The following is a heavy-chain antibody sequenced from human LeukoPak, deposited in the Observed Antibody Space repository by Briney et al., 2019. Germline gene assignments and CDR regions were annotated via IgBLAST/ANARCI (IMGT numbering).Heavy chain of an antibody. CDR2: INPNSGGT. D-gene: IGHD6-19*01. J-gene: IGHJ4*02. Sequence: ASVKVSCKASGYTFTGYYMHWVRQAPGQGLEWMGWINPNSGGTNYAQKFQGRVTMTRDTSISTAYMELSRLRSDDTAVYYCARVVRSYSSGWYPVDYWGQGTLVTVSS. CDR3: ARVVRSYSSGWYPVDY. CDR1: GYTFTGYY. V-gene: IGHV1-2*02.